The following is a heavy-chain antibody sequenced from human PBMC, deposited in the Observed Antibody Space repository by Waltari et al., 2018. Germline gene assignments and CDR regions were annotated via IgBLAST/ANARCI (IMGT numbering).Heavy chain of an antibody. CDR1: GYTFPSYA. V-gene: IGHV1-3*01. Sequence: QVQLVQSGAEVKKPGASVKVSCKASGYTFPSYAMHWVRQAPGQRLEWMGWINAGNGNTKYSQKFQGRVTITRDTSASTAYMELSSLRSEDTAVYYCARGLLWFGATNYWGQGTLVTVSS. CDR2: INAGNGNT. CDR3: ARGLLWFGATNY. J-gene: IGHJ4*02. D-gene: IGHD3-10*01.